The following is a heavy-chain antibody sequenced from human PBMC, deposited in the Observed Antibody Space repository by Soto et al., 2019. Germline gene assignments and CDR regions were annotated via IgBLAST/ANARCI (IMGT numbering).Heavy chain of an antibody. V-gene: IGHV1-69*13. CDR3: ARDRGYYDFWGGPYGMDV. Sequence: SVKVSCKASGGTFSSYAISWVRQAPGQGLEWMGGIIPIFGTANYAQKFQGRVTITADESTSTAYMELSSLRSEDTAVYYCARDRGYYDFWGGPYGMDVWGQGTTVTVSS. J-gene: IGHJ6*02. CDR2: IIPIFGTA. CDR1: GGTFSSYA. D-gene: IGHD3-3*01.